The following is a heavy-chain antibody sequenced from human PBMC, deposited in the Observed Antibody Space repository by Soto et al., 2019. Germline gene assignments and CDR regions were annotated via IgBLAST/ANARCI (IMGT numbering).Heavy chain of an antibody. CDR2: VIPIFGTP. V-gene: IGHV1-69*01. D-gene: IGHD2-15*01. J-gene: IGHJ6*02. CDR1: GGTFSTYA. CDR3: ARSQGGSSSLDIYYYYYYGMDV. Sequence: VQLVQSGAEVKKPGSSVKVSCKAPGGTFSTYAISWVRQAPGQGLEWMGGVIPIFGTPKYAQKFQGRVTITADESTIAGYMELRSLRSEATAVYYCARSQGGSSSLDIYYYYYYGMDVWGQGTKVTVSS.